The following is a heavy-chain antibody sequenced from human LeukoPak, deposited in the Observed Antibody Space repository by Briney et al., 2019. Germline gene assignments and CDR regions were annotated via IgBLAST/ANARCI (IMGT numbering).Heavy chain of an antibody. D-gene: IGHD6-13*01. CDR1: GGSISSYY. J-gene: IGHJ4*02. CDR2: IYYSGST. CDR3: ARSGTAAAGTGPHY. V-gene: IGHV4-59*01. Sequence: PSETLSLTCTVSGGSISSYYWSWIRQPPGKGLEWIGYIYYSGSTNYNPSLKSRVTISVDTSKNQFSLKLSSVTAADTAVYYCARSGTAAAGTGPHYWGQGTLVTVSS.